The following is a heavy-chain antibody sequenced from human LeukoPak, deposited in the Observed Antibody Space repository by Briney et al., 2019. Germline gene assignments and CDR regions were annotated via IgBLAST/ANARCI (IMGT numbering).Heavy chain of an antibody. D-gene: IGHD2-2*01. CDR2: IIPIFGTA. Sequence: SVKVSCKASGGTFSSYAISWVRQAPGQGLEWMGGIIPIFGTANYAQKFQGRVTITADESTSTAYMELSSLRSEDTAVYYCASPASLGYCSSTSCYHFDYWGQGTLVTVSS. J-gene: IGHJ4*02. CDR1: GGTFSSYA. CDR3: ASPASLGYCSSTSCYHFDY. V-gene: IGHV1-69*13.